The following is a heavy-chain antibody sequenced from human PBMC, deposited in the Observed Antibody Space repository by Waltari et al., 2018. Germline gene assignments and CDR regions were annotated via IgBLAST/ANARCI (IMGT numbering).Heavy chain of an antibody. V-gene: IGHV1-69*14. J-gene: IGHJ5*02. CDR3: ARGGYDFWSGSRARNFRFDP. D-gene: IGHD3-3*01. Sequence: QVQLVQSGAEVKKPGSSVKVSCKASGGTFSSYAISWVRQAPGQGLEWMGGIIPIFGTANDEQKFQGRVTITADKSTSTAYMELSSLRSEDTAVYYCARGGYDFWSGSRARNFRFDPWGQGTLVTVSS. CDR1: GGTFSSYA. CDR2: IIPIFGTA.